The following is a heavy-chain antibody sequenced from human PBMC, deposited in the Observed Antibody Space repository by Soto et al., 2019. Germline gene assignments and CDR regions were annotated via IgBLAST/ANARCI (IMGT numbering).Heavy chain of an antibody. Sequence: SVKVSCKASGGTFSSYAISWVRQAPGQGLEWMGGIIPIFGTANYAQKFQGRVTITADESTSTAYMELSSLRSEDTAVYYCARSDTAMVLRYYYYYGMDVWGQGATVTVSS. CDR2: IIPIFGTA. CDR3: ARSDTAMVLRYYYYYGMDV. V-gene: IGHV1-69*13. D-gene: IGHD5-18*01. CDR1: GGTFSSYA. J-gene: IGHJ6*02.